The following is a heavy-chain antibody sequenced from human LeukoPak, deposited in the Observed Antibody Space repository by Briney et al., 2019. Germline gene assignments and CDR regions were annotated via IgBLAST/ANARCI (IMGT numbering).Heavy chain of an antibody. D-gene: IGHD6-19*01. CDR1: GGTFSSYA. J-gene: IGHJ4*02. CDR3: ARGGITVALFDY. CDR2: IIPILGIA. V-gene: IGHV1-69*04. Sequence: ASVKVSCKASGGTFSSYAISWVRQAPGQGLEWMGRIIPILGIANYTQKFQGRVTITADKSTSTAYMELSSLRSEDTAVYYCARGGITVALFDYRGQGTLVTVSS.